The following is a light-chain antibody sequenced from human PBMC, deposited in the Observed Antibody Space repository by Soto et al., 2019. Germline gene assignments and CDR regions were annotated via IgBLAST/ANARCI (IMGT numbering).Light chain of an antibody. CDR2: QVT. Sequence: QSVLTQPASVSGSPGQSITISCTGTSSDLAIYNYVSWYQQQPGKAPKLMIYQVTNRPSGVSNRFSGSRSGNTASLTISGLQAEDEADYYCNSYTTRATYVFGTGTKVTVL. CDR1: SSDLAIYNY. J-gene: IGLJ1*01. CDR3: NSYTTRATYV. V-gene: IGLV2-14*01.